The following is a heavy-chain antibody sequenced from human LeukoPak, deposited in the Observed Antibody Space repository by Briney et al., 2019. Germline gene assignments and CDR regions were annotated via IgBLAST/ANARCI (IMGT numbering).Heavy chain of an antibody. J-gene: IGHJ6*03. CDR3: ARESAYRRYDYYHYMDV. D-gene: IGHD4-11*01. CDR2: INSDGSST. CDR1: GFTFSSYW. Sequence: GGSLRLSCAASGFTFSSYWMHWVRQAPGKGLVWVSRINSDGSSTNYADSVKGRFTVSRDNAKNSLHLQMNSLRAEDTAVYYCARESAYRRYDYYHYMDVWGEGTTVTVS. V-gene: IGHV3-74*01.